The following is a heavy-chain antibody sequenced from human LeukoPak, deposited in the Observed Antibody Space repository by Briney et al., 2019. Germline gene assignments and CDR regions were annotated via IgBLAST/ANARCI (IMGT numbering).Heavy chain of an antibody. D-gene: IGHD3-10*01. CDR1: GFTFSIYG. CDR2: MSGSGGST. Sequence: GGSLRLSCAASGFTFSIYGMSWVRQAPGRGLEWVSAMSGSGGSTYYADSVKGRFTISRDNSKNTLYLQMNSLRAEDTAVYYCAKDGGLLWFGELPRTFYYMDVWGKGTTVTVSS. J-gene: IGHJ6*03. CDR3: AKDGGLLWFGELPRTFYYMDV. V-gene: IGHV3-23*01.